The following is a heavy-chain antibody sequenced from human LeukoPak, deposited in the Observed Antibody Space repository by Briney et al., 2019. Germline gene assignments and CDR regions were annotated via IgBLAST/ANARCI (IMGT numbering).Heavy chain of an antibody. Sequence: PGGSLRLSCAASGFIVSSNYMSWVRQAPGKGLEWVSVIYSGGSTYYADSVKGRFTISRDNSKNTLYLQMNSLRAEDTAVYYCARDPLWFGELSPLWGQGTLVTVSS. CDR3: ARDPLWFGELSPL. D-gene: IGHD3-10*01. V-gene: IGHV3-53*01. J-gene: IGHJ4*02. CDR1: GFIVSSNY. CDR2: IYSGGST.